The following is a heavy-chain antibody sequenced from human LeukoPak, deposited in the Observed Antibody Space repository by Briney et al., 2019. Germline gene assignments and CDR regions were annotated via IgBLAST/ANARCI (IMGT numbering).Heavy chain of an antibody. V-gene: IGHV3-74*01. CDR2: ISNDGLVT. CDR1: GFSFSDYV. J-gene: IGHJ4*02. Sequence: GGSLRLSCAASGFSFSDYVMHWVRQAPGKGLMWVSRISNDGLVTSNADSVKGRFTISRDNARNTLYLQIDSLRAEDTAMYYCARDLNWVFYDYWGQGTLVTVSS. D-gene: IGHD7-27*01. CDR3: ARDLNWVFYDY.